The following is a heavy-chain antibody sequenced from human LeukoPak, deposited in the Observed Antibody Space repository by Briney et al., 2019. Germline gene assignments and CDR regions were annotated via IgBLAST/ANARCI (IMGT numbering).Heavy chain of an antibody. CDR3: ARGRRHSSGLDY. J-gene: IGHJ4*02. V-gene: IGHV3-21*01. D-gene: IGHD6-19*01. Sequence: GGSLRLSCAASGFTFSSYSMNWVRQAPGKGLEWVSSISSSSSYIYYADSVKGRFTISRDNAKNSLYLQMNSLRAEDTAVYYCARGRRHSSGLDYWGQGTLVTVSS. CDR2: ISSSSSYI. CDR1: GFTFSSYS.